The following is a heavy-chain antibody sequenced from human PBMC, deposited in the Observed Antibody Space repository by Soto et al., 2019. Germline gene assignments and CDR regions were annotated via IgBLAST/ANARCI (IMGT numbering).Heavy chain of an antibody. V-gene: IGHV3-53*04. CDR3: SRLGYRGYD. D-gene: IGHD5-12*01. Sequence: VQLVESGGGLVQPGGSLRLSCAASGFTVSNNYISWVRQAPGEGLEWISVINSGDTTYYADSVTGGFTISQHNSKNTLFLQMGGLRTEESAACYCSRLGYRGYDCGQGSLVTVSS. J-gene: IGHJ4*02. CDR2: INSGDTT. CDR1: GFTVSNNY.